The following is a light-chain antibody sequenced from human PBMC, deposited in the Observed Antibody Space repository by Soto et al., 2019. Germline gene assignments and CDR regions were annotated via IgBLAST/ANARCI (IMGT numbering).Light chain of an antibody. V-gene: IGKV3-20*01. CDR1: QSVSSSH. CDR3: QQYGSSPRT. J-gene: IGKJ1*01. CDR2: GAS. Sequence: EVVVTRSPGTLALSPGEKASLSCRASQSVSSSHLAWYQQKPGQAPRLLISGASSRATGIPDRFTGSGSGTDFTLTIRRLAPEDFAVYYCQQYGSSPRTFGQGTKVDLK.